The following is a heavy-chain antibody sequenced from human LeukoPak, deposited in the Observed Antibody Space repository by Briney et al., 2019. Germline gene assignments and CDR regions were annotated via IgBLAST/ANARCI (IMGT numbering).Heavy chain of an antibody. CDR2: INSKSGGT. CDR1: GYTFTGYY. Sequence: ASVKVSCKASGYTFTGYYMHWVRQAPGQGLEWMGWINSKSGGTNYAQKFQGRVTMTRDTSISSAYMELSRLRSDDTAVYYCARDLLGGTFYSRGYSYGYQNKDLYYFDYWGQGTLVTVSS. D-gene: IGHD5-18*01. J-gene: IGHJ4*02. V-gene: IGHV1-2*02. CDR3: ARDLLGGTFYSRGYSYGYQNKDLYYFDY.